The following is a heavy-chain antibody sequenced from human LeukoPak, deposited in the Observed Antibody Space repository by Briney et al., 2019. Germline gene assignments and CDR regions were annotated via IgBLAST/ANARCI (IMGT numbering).Heavy chain of an antibody. D-gene: IGHD3-16*01. Sequence: PSETLSLTCTVSGGSISSGSYYWSWIRQPAGKGLEWIGRIYTSGSTNYNPSLKSRVTISVDTSKNQFSLKLSSVTAADTAVYYCARAMSSYDYVWGSYGIWFDPWGQGTLVTVSS. CDR2: IYTSGST. CDR1: GGSISSGSYY. J-gene: IGHJ5*02. V-gene: IGHV4-61*02. CDR3: ARAMSSYDYVWGSYGIWFDP.